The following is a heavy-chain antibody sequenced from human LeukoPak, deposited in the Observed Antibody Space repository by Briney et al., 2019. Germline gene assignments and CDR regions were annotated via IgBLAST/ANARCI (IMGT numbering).Heavy chain of an antibody. D-gene: IGHD3-3*01. CDR1: GYTFTTYN. J-gene: IGHJ4*02. CDR3: ARVPSDDDFWSGYLPYFDY. V-gene: IGHV1-18*01. CDR2: ISGYNGNT. Sequence: EASVKVSCKASGYTFTTYNINWVRQAPGQGLEWMGWISGYNGNTNYAQKLQGRVTMTTDTSTSTAYMELRSLRSDDTAVYYCARVPSDDDFWSGYLPYFDYWGQGNLVTVSS.